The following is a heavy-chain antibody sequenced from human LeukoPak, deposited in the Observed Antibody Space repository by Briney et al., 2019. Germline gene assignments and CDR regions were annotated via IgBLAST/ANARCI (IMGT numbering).Heavy chain of an antibody. J-gene: IGHJ4*02. CDR1: GYTFTGYY. Sequence: GASVKVSCKASGYTFTGYYIHWVRQAPGQGLEWMGWVNPNSGDTKYAQKFQDSVTMTRDTSINTVCMELNRLRPDDTAVYYCARGGEFDNWGQGTQVTVSS. V-gene: IGHV1-2*02. CDR3: ARGGEFDN. D-gene: IGHD7-27*01. CDR2: VNPNSGDT.